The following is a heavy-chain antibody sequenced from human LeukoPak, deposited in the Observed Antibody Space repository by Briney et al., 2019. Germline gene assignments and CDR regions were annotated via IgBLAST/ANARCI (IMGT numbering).Heavy chain of an antibody. Sequence: GRSLRLSCAASGFTFSSYGMHWVRQAPGKGLEWVAVIWYDGSNKYYADSVKGRFTISRDNSKNTLYLQMNSLRAEDTAVYYCAKDYRNGAQYYYYGMDVWGQGTTVTVSS. CDR2: IWYDGSNK. J-gene: IGHJ6*02. V-gene: IGHV3-33*06. CDR1: GFTFSSYG. D-gene: IGHD1-14*01. CDR3: AKDYRNGAQYYYYGMDV.